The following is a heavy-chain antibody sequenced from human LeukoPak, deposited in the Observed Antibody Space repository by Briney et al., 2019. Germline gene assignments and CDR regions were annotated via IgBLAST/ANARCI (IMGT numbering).Heavy chain of an antibody. CDR2: IKQNRREK. J-gene: IGHJ4*02. V-gene: IGHV3-7*01. CDR1: GFTFISYW. Sequence: PGGSLRLSCAASGFTFISYWMSWVRQAPGRGLKWVANIKQNRREKSHVDSVKGRFTIPRDNAKNSLYLQMNSLRAEDTVGYCAREWTLNPGRAALGDWGQGTLVSVSS. D-gene: IGHD2-15*01. CDR3: AREWTLNPGRAALGD.